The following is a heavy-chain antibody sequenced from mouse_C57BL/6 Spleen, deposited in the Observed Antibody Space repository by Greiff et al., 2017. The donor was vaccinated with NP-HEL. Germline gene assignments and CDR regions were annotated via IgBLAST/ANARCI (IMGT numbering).Heavy chain of an antibody. CDR1: GYTFTSYW. V-gene: IGHV1-72*01. Sequence: VQGVESGAELVKPGASVKLSCKASGYTFTSYWMHWVKQRPGRGLEWIGRIDPNSGGTKYNEKFKSKATLTVDKPSSTAYMQRSSLTSEDSAVYYCAISDYYGDDKDYWGQGTTRTVSS. CDR2: IDPNSGGT. CDR3: AISDYYGDDKDY. J-gene: IGHJ2*01. D-gene: IGHD2-13*01.